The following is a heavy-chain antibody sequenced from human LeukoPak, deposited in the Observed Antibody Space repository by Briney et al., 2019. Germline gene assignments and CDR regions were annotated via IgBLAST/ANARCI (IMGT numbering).Heavy chain of an antibody. D-gene: IGHD3-22*01. CDR2: INHSGST. J-gene: IGHJ4*02. CDR1: GGSISSSSYY. CDR3: ALPHYYDSSGYYPN. V-gene: IGHV4-39*07. Sequence: SETLSLTCTVSGGSISSSSYYWGWIRQPPGKGLEWIGEINHSGSTNYNPSLKSRVTISVDTSKNQFSLKLSSVTAADTAVYYCALPHYYDSSGYYPNWGQGTLVTVSS.